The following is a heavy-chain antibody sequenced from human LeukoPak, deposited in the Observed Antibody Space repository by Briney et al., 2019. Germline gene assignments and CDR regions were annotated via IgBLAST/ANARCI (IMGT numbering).Heavy chain of an antibody. Sequence: PSETLSLTCAVSDDSFSSHYWTWIRQPPGKGLEWIGYISYIGSTNYNPYLKSRVTISIDTSKNQSSLKLSSVTAADTAVYYCARDLVTVTKGFDIWGQGTMVSVSS. CDR3: ARDLVTVTKGFDI. CDR1: DDSFSSHY. D-gene: IGHD4-17*01. J-gene: IGHJ3*02. CDR2: ISYIGST. V-gene: IGHV4-59*11.